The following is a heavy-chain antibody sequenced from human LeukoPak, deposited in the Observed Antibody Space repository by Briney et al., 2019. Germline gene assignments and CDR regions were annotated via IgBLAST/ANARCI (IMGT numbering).Heavy chain of an antibody. J-gene: IGHJ4*02. Sequence: PGGSLRLSCAASGFTFSNYGMHWVRQAPGKGLEWVAAIWYDGSDKYYADSVKGRFTISRDNSKNTLHLQMNSLRAEDTAVYYCARETTYYFDYWGQGTLVTVSS. CDR2: IWYDGSDK. CDR3: ARETTYYFDY. CDR1: GFTFSNYG. V-gene: IGHV3-33*01.